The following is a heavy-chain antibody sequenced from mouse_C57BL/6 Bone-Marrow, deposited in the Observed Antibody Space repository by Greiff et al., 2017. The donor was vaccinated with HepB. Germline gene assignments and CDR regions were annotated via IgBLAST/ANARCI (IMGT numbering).Heavy chain of an antibody. J-gene: IGHJ3*01. CDR1: GFTFSSYA. D-gene: IGHD1-1*01. Sequence: EVQLQQSGGGLVKPGGSLKLSCAASGFTFSSYAMSWVRQTPEKRLEWVATISDGGSYTYYPDNVKGRFTISRDNAKNNLYLQMSHLKSEDTAMYYCARGYLYYYGSSYDWFAYWGQGTLVTVSA. V-gene: IGHV5-4*01. CDR3: ARGYLYYYGSSYDWFAY. CDR2: ISDGGSYT.